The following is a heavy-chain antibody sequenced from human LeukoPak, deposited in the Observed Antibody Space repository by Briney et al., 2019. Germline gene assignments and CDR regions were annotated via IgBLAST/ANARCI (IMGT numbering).Heavy chain of an antibody. Sequence: PGRSLRLSCAASGFTFSSYAMHWVRQAPGKGLEWVAVISYDGSNKYYADSVKGRFTISRDNSKNTLYLHMNSLRAEDTAVYYCASPYYDFWSGYTAFDIWGQGTMVTVSS. V-gene: IGHV3-30-3*01. D-gene: IGHD3-3*01. CDR2: ISYDGSNK. CDR1: GFTFSSYA. CDR3: ASPYYDFWSGYTAFDI. J-gene: IGHJ3*02.